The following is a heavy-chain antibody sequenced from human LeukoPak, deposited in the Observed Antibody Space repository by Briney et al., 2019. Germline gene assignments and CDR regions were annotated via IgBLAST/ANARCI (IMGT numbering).Heavy chain of an antibody. V-gene: IGHV1-2*02. J-gene: IGHJ6*02. Sequence: GASVKVSCKASGYTFTGYYMHWVQQAPGQGLEWMGWINPNSGGTNYAQKFQGRVTMTRDTSISTAYMELSRLRSDDTAVYYCARDYVTTNGMDVWGQGTTVTVSS. CDR1: GYTFTGYY. CDR2: INPNSGGT. CDR3: ARDYVTTNGMDV. D-gene: IGHD4-17*01.